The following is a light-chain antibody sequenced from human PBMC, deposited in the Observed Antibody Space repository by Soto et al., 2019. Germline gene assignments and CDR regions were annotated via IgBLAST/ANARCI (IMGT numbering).Light chain of an antibody. Sequence: DIVMTQSPDSLAVPLGERATINCKSSQTVLYRSNNKNYLAWYQQKPGQPPKLLIYWASTRESGVPDRFSGSGSGTDFTLTISSLQAEDVAVYYCQQYYSTPLAFGGGTKVDIK. CDR1: QTVLYRSNNKNY. CDR2: WAS. J-gene: IGKJ4*01. CDR3: QQYYSTPLA. V-gene: IGKV4-1*01.